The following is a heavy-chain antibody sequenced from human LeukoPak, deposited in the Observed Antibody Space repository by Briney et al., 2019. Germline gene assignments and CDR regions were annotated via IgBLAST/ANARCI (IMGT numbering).Heavy chain of an antibody. J-gene: IGHJ4*02. CDR1: GGSISSYY. D-gene: IGHD6-13*01. CDR3: ARDPGYSSSWYYSPLGDY. Sequence: SETLSLTCTVSGGSISSYYWSWIRQPPGKGLEWIGEINHSGSTNYNPSLKSRVTISVDTSKNQFSLKLSSVTAADTAVYYCARDPGYSSSWYYSPLGDYWGQGTLVTVSS. V-gene: IGHV4-34*01. CDR2: INHSGST.